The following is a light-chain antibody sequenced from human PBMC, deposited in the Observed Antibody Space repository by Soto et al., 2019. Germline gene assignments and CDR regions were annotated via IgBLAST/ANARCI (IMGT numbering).Light chain of an antibody. CDR1: QSISSY. Sequence: DIQMTQSPSSLSASVGDRVTITCRASQSISSYLNWYQQKPGKAPKLLIYAASSLQSGVPSRFSGSGSGTDFTLSISRLEPEDFAVYYCQQYASSPLLTFGGGTKVDI. J-gene: IGKJ4*01. CDR2: AAS. CDR3: QQYASSPLLT. V-gene: IGKV1-39*01.